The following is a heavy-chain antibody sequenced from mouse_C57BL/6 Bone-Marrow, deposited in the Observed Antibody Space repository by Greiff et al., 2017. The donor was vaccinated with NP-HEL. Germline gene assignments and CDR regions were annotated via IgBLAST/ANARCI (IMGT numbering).Heavy chain of an antibody. CDR3: ARRRIYYGNYEGFAY. Sequence: QVQLQQSGAELVRPGASVKLSCKASGYTFTSYGISWVKQRTGQGLEWIGEIYPRSGNTHYNEKFKGKATLTADKSSSTAYMELRSLTSEDSAVYFCARRRIYYGNYEGFAYWGQGTLVTVSA. D-gene: IGHD2-1*01. J-gene: IGHJ3*01. CDR1: GYTFTSYG. V-gene: IGHV1-81*01. CDR2: IYPRSGNT.